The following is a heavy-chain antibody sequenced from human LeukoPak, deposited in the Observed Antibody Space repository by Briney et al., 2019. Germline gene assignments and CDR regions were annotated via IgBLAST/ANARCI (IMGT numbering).Heavy chain of an antibody. CDR2: IYSGGST. D-gene: IGHD3-10*01. CDR3: ARVSYASGSYFDY. J-gene: IGHJ4*02. CDR1: GFTVSNNY. V-gene: IGHV3-53*01. Sequence: GGSLRLSCAASGFTVSNNYMSWVRQAPGTGLEWVSVIYSGGSTYYADSVKGRFTISRDNSKNTLYLQMNSLRAEDTAVYYCARVSYASGSYFDYWGQGTLVTVSS.